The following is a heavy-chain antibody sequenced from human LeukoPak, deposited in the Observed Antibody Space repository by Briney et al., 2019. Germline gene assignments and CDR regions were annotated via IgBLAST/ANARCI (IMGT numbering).Heavy chain of an antibody. Sequence: ASVKVSCKASGYTFTGYYMHWVRQAPGQGLEWMGWINPNSGGTNYAQKFQGGVTMTRDTSISTAYMELSRLRSDDTAVYYCARSIVVVPAAISADAFDIWGQGTMVTVSS. D-gene: IGHD2-2*01. CDR3: ARSIVVVPAAISADAFDI. CDR1: GYTFTGYY. J-gene: IGHJ3*02. CDR2: INPNSGGT. V-gene: IGHV1-2*02.